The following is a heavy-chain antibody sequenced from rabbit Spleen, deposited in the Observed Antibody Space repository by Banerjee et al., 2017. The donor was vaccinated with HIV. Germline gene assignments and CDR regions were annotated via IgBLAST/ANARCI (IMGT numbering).Heavy chain of an antibody. CDR2: IYTGSGNI. Sequence: QQQLEESGGGLVKPGGTLTLTCTASGFSFNHIYWICWVRQAPGKGLEWIACIYTGSGNIYYASWAKGRFTISKTSSTTVTLQMTSLTAADTATYFCARSINWSNRGLNLWGQGTLVTVS. CDR1: GFSFNHIYW. CDR3: ARSINWSNRGLNL. V-gene: IGHV1S45*01. J-gene: IGHJ4*01. D-gene: IGHD1-1*01.